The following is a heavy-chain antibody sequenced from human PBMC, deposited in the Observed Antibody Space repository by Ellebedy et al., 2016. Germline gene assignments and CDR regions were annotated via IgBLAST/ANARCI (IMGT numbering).Heavy chain of an antibody. CDR1: GGSISNSNYY. Sequence: SETLSLXCSVSGGSISNSNYYWGWVRQPPGKGLEWIASVFYSGSTFYNPSLRSRVTISVDTSKNQFSLKLSSVTAADTAVYYCARAPRSCIPYRDCFQYWYFDLWGRGTLVTVSS. D-gene: IGHD2-21*02. J-gene: IGHJ2*01. CDR3: ARAPRSCIPYRDCFQYWYFDL. V-gene: IGHV4-39*07. CDR2: VFYSGST.